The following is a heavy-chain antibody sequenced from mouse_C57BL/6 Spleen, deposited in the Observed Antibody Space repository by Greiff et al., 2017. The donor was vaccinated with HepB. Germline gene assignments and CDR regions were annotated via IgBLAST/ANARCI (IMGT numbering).Heavy chain of an antibody. D-gene: IGHD4-1*01. V-gene: IGHV1-72*01. CDR2: IDPTSGGT. CDR1: GYTFTSYW. J-gene: IGHJ2*01. CDR3: ARRTGEGPFDY. Sequence: VKQSCKASGYTFTSYWMHWVKQRPGRGLEWIGRIDPTSGGTKYNEKFKSKATLTVDKPSSTAYMQLSSLTSEDSAVYYCARRTGEGPFDYWGQGTTLTVSS.